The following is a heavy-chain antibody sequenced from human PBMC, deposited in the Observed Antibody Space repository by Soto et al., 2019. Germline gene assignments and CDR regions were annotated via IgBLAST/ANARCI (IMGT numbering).Heavy chain of an antibody. CDR2: IFYSGNT. D-gene: IGHD3-22*01. V-gene: IGHV4-31*03. CDR3: ARATYYYDSSGYSDRVLDY. Sequence: QVQLQESGPGLVKPSQTLSLTCTVSGGSISSGGYYWSWIRQHPGKGLEWIGYIFYSGNTYYTPSLKSRVTISVYTSKNQFSLKLSSVTAADTAVYYCARATYYYDSSGYSDRVLDYWGQGTLVTVSS. J-gene: IGHJ4*02. CDR1: GGSISSGGYY.